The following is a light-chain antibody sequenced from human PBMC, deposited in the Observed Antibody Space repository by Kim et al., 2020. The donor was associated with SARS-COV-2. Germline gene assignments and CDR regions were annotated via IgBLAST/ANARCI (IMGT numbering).Light chain of an antibody. CDR2: DVT. J-gene: IGLJ2*01. CDR1: SSDVGGYNF. CDR3: NSYTSSNTVV. Sequence: GQSITISCPGTSSDVGGYNFVSWYQQHPGKAPKLMIYDVTTRPSGVSYRFSGSKSGNTAYLTISGLQAEDEADYHCNSYTSSNTVVFGGGTQLTVL. V-gene: IGLV2-14*03.